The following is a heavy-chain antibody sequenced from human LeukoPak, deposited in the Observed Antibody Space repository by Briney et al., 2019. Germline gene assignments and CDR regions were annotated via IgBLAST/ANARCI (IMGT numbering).Heavy chain of an antibody. Sequence: GASVKVSCKASGYTFTGYYMHWVRQAPGQGLEWMGWINPSSGGTNYAQKFQGRATMTRDTSISTAYMELSRLRSDDTAVYFCARGRFYSDYWGQGTLVTVSS. CDR3: ARGRFYSDY. V-gene: IGHV1-2*02. CDR2: INPSSGGT. J-gene: IGHJ4*02. CDR1: GYTFTGYY.